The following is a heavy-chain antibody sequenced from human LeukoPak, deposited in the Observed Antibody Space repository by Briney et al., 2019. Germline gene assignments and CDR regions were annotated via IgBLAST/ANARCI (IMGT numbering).Heavy chain of an antibody. V-gene: IGHV3-7*03. D-gene: IGHD6-19*01. Sequence: GGSLRLSCAASGFIFSNYWMSWVRQAPGKRLEWVANIKHDGSEKHYVDSVKGRFTVSRDNAKNSLYLQMNSLRADDTAVYYCARDDYNSGWDWGQGTLVTVSS. CDR2: IKHDGSEK. J-gene: IGHJ4*02. CDR3: ARDDYNSGWD. CDR1: GFIFSNYW.